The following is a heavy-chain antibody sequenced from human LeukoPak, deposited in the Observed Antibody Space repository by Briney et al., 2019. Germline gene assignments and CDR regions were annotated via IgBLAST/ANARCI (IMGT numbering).Heavy chain of an antibody. J-gene: IGHJ4*02. CDR3: ARDLAVDFWSGYNY. V-gene: IGHV1-18*01. D-gene: IGHD3-3*01. CDR2: ISAYNGNT. Sequence: ASVKVSCKASGYTFTSYGISWVRQAPGQGLEWMGWISAYNGNTNYAQKLQGRVTMTTDTSTSTAYMELRSLRSGDTAVYYCARDLAVDFWSGYNYWGQGTLVTVSS. CDR1: GYTFTSYG.